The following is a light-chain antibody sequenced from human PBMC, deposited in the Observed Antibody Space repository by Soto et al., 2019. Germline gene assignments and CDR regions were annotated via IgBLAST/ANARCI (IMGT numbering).Light chain of an antibody. V-gene: IGLV2-11*01. J-gene: IGLJ1*01. Sequence: QSALTQPPSVSGSPGQSVTISCTGTSSDVSGYNYVSWYQQHPGKAPKLIIYAASERPSGVPDRFSGSRSGNTASLAISGLPPDDEADYYSSSLAFSYVFGTGTKLTVL. CDR2: AAS. CDR1: SSDVSGYNY. CDR3: SSLAFSYV.